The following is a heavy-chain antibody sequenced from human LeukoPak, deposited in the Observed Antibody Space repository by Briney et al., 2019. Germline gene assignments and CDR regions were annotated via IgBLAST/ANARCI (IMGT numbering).Heavy chain of an antibody. V-gene: IGHV4-39*07. CDR3: ARDQLPRIAVAGTFGY. CDR1: GGSISSSSYY. D-gene: IGHD6-19*01. CDR2: IYYSGST. J-gene: IGHJ4*02. Sequence: SSETLSLTCTVSGGSISSSSYYWGWVRQPPGKGLEWIGSIYYSGSTYYNSSLKSRVTISVDTSKNHFSLKLRSVTAADTAVYYCARDQLPRIAVAGTFGYWGQGTLVTVSS.